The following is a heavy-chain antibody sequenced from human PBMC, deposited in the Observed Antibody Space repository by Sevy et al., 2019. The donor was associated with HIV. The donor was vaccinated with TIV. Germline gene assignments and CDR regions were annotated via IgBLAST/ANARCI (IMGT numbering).Heavy chain of an antibody. V-gene: IGHV3-48*02. CDR1: GFTFSSYS. CDR3: ARDLSLVRAVIMDY. Sequence: AGSLRLSCAASGFTFSSYSMNWVRQAPGKELEWVSYISSSSSTIYYADSVKGRFTISRDNAKNSLYLQMNSLRDEDTAVYYCARDLSLVRAVIMDYWGQGTLVTVSS. D-gene: IGHD3-10*01. J-gene: IGHJ4*02. CDR2: ISSSSSTI.